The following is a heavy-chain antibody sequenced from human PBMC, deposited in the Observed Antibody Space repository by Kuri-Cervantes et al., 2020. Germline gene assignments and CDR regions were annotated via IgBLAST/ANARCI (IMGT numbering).Heavy chain of an antibody. V-gene: IGHV3-48*01. Sequence: GESLKISCAVSGFTVGRYSIHWVRQAPGKGLEWVSYISNTGGTIYYADSVKGRFTISRDNAKNSLHLQMNSLRAEDTAVYYCARDKPDDDYGTTFDYWGQGTLVTVSS. D-gene: IGHD4/OR15-4a*01. J-gene: IGHJ4*02. CDR2: ISNTGGTI. CDR3: ARDKPDDDYGTTFDY. CDR1: GFTVGRYS.